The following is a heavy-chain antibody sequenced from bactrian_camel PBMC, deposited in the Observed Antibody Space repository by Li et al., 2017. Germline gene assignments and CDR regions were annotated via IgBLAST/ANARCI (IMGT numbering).Heavy chain of an antibody. Sequence: HVQLVESGGGSVQAGGSLTLSCEATGYSEGTHSCMGWFRQAPGKQREAVATMDSVGLSFVADSVKGRFTISKDNANNILTLYLQIDALKPEDTAMYYCVGDLDMSWVSAGRVADCGLYDRSDWTSWGQGTQVTVS. CDR3: VGDLDMSWVSAGRVADCGLYDRSDWTS. J-gene: IGHJ6*01. CDR2: MDSVGLS. D-gene: IGHD1*01. V-gene: IGHV3S55*01. CDR1: GYSEGTHS.